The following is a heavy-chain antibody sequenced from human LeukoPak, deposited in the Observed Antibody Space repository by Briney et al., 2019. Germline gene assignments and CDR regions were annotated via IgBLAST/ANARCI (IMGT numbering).Heavy chain of an antibody. D-gene: IGHD3-22*01. CDR3: ARDREEYYYDSSGYLGDAFDI. CDR1: GGTFSSYA. J-gene: IGHJ3*02. CDR2: IIPILGIA. Sequence: ASVKVSCKASGGTFSSYAISWVRQAPGQGLEWMERIIPILGIANYAQKFQGRVTITADKSTSTAYMELSSLRSEDTAVYYCARDREEYYYDSSGYLGDAFDIWGQGTMVTVSS. V-gene: IGHV1-69*04.